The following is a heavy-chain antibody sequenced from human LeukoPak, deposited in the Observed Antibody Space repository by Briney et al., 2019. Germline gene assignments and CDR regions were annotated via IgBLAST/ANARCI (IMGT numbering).Heavy chain of an antibody. D-gene: IGHD2-2*01. J-gene: IGHJ5*02. CDR3: ASVVVPAAIGWNWFDP. CDR2: INPNSGGT. CDR1: GYTFTGYY. V-gene: IGHV1-2*02. Sequence: ASVKVSCKASGYTFTGYYMHWVRQAPGQGLEWMGWINPNSGGTNYAQKFQGRVTMTRDTSISTAYMELSRLRSDDTAVYYCASVVVPAAIGWNWFDPWGQGTLVTVSS.